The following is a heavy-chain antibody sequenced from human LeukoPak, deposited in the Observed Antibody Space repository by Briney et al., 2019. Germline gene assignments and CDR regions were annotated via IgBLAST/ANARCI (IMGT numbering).Heavy chain of an antibody. CDR1: GGSISSSSYH. D-gene: IGHD5-24*01. V-gene: IGHV3-53*01. Sequence: PSETLSLTCTVSGGSISSSSYHWGWIRQPPGKGLEWVSVIYSGGSTYYADSVKGRFTVSRDNSKNTLYLQMNSLRAEDTAVYYCAKGQRWLQPYFDSWGQGTLVTVSS. CDR2: IYSGGST. CDR3: AKGQRWLQPYFDS. J-gene: IGHJ4*02.